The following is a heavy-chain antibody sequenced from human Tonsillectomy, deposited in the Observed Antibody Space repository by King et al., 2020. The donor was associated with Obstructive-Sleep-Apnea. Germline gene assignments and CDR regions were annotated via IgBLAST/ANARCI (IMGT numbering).Heavy chain of an antibody. J-gene: IGHJ4*02. CDR1: GGSISSDGYY. Sequence: QLQESGPGLVKPSQTLSLTCIVSGGSISSDGYYWSWIRQHPGKGLEWLAYIYYSGSTYYNPSLKSRVTISVDTSKNQLSLKLSSMTAADTAVYYCARGSPYYFDYWGQGTLVTVSS. CDR3: ARGSPYYFDY. CDR2: IYYSGST. V-gene: IGHV4-31*03. D-gene: IGHD3-10*01.